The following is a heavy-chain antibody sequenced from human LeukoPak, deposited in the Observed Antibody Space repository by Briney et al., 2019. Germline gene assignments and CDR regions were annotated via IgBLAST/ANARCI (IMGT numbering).Heavy chain of an antibody. CDR3: AKDYDFWSGYSDY. CDR2: ISGSGGST. J-gene: IGHJ4*02. Sequence: QAGGSLRLSCAASGFTFSSYAMSWVRQAPGKGLEWVSAISGSGGSTYYADSVKGRFTISRDNSKNTLYLQMNSLRAEDTAVYYCAKDYDFWSGYSDYWGQGTLVTVSS. D-gene: IGHD3-3*01. CDR1: GFTFSSYA. V-gene: IGHV3-23*01.